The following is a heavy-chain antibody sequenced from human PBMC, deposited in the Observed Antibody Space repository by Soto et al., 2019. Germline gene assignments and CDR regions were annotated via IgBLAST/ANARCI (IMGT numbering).Heavy chain of an antibody. D-gene: IGHD4-17*01. CDR2: IWYDGSNK. Sequence: SLRLSCAASGFTFSSYGMHWVRQAPGKGLEWVAVIWYDGSNKYYADSVKGRFTISRDNSKNTLYLQMNSLRAEDTAVYYCARAGYGGNLNYYYYGMDVWGQGTTVTVSS. V-gene: IGHV3-33*01. CDR3: ARAGYGGNLNYYYYGMDV. CDR1: GFTFSSYG. J-gene: IGHJ6*02.